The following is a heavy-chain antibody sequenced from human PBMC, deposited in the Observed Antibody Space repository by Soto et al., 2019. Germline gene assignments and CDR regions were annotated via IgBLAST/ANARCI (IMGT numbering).Heavy chain of an antibody. J-gene: IGHJ5*02. CDR1: GGAISGGRYS. V-gene: IGHV4-30-2*01. Sequence: SYMLSRDCGGVGGAISGGRYSWSWIRQPQGKGLEWIGYIYHSGSTYYNPSLKSRVTISVDRSKNQFSLKLNSMTAADTAVYYCARVPTPWGQGTLVT. CDR2: IYHSGST. CDR3: ARVPTP.